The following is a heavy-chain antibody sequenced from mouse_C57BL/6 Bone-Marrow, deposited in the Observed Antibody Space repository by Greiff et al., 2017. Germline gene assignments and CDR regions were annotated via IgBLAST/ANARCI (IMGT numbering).Heavy chain of an antibody. CDR2: IWRGGST. CDR3: AKFLHIHYYGSSKAWFAY. Sequence: VQLQQSGPGLVQPSQSLSITCTVSGFSLTSYGVHWVRQSPGKGLEWLGVIWRGGSTDYNAAFMSRLSITKDNSKSQVFFKMNSLQADDTAIYYGAKFLHIHYYGSSKAWFAYWGQGTLVTVSA. J-gene: IGHJ3*01. D-gene: IGHD1-1*01. CDR1: GFSLTSYG. V-gene: IGHV2-5*01.